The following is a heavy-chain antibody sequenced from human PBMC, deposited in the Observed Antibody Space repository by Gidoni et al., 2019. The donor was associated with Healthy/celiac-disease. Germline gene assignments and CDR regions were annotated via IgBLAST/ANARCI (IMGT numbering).Heavy chain of an antibody. CDR3: AHRCPAVAGHSWFDP. Sequence: QITLKESGPTLVKPTQTLTLTCTFSGFSLSTSGVGVGWIRQPPGKALAWLALIYWDDDKRYSPSLKSRLTITKDTSKNQVVLTMTNMDPVDTATYYCAHRCPAVAGHSWFDPWGQGTLVTVSS. D-gene: IGHD6-19*01. J-gene: IGHJ5*02. CDR1: GFSLSTSGVG. CDR2: IYWDDDK. V-gene: IGHV2-5*02.